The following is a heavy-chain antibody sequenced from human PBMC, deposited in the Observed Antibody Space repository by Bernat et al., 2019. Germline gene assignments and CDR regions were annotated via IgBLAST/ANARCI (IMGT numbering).Heavy chain of an antibody. CDR3: TTDERITIFGVVQKGSDY. Sequence: EVQLVESGGGLVKPGGSLRLSCAASGFTFINAWMNWVRQAPGKGLEWFGRIKSKTDGGTTDYAAPVKGRFTISRDDSKNTLYLQMNSLKTEDTAVYYCTTDERITIFGVVQKGSDYWGQGTLVTVSS. D-gene: IGHD3-3*01. CDR1: GFTFINAW. V-gene: IGHV3-15*07. J-gene: IGHJ4*02. CDR2: IKSKTDGGTT.